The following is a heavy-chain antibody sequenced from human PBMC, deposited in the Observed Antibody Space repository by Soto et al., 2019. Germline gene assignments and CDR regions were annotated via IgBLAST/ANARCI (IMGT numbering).Heavy chain of an antibody. CDR3: AKDRYLDHDSRGYLFDN. D-gene: IGHD3-22*01. J-gene: IGHJ4*02. Sequence: EVQLLESGGDLIQPGGSLRLSCAASGFTFNIYAMTWVRQAPGKGLEWVSAISRYGDFTYYADSVEGRFTISRDNSKKTLYWQMNSLRAEDTAVYYCAKDRYLDHDSRGYLFDNWGQGTLVTVSS. CDR1: GFTFNIYA. CDR2: ISRYGDFT. V-gene: IGHV3-23*01.